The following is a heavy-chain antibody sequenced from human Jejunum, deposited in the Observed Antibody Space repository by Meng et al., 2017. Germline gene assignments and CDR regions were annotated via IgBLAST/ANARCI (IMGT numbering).Heavy chain of an antibody. V-gene: IGHV4-61*01. D-gene: IGHD5-18*01. CDR1: GGSVSSGSYY. CDR2: IYYGGTT. J-gene: IGHJ4*02. Sequence: VLLQGSLPRPVTPSETLSLPSTCPGGSVSSGSYYWSWIRQPPGKGLELIGYIYYGGTTNYNPSLKSRVTISADTSKNQFSLKLSSVTAADTAVYYCARGSRGYSYGWGQGTLVTVSS. CDR3: ARGSRGYSYG.